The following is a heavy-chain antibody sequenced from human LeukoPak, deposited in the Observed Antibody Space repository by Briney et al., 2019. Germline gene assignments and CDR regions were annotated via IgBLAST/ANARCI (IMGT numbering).Heavy chain of an antibody. CDR3: AVGYCSGGSCYSIDY. Sequence: GASVKVSFKASGYTFTSYAMHWVRQAPGQRLEWMGWINAGNGNTKYSQKFQGRVTITRDTSASTAYMELSSLRSEDTAVYYCAVGYCSGGSCYSIDYWGQGTLVTVSS. J-gene: IGHJ4*02. CDR2: INAGNGNT. CDR1: GYTFTSYA. D-gene: IGHD2-15*01. V-gene: IGHV1-3*01.